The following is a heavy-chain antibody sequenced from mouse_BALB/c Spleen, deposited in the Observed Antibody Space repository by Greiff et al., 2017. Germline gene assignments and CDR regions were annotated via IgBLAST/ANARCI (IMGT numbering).Heavy chain of an antibody. CDR1: GYTFTSYV. CDR3: ARRGFTTVDWYFDV. D-gene: IGHD1-1*01. V-gene: IGHV1-14*01. J-gene: IGHJ1*01. Sequence: VQLQQSGPELVKPGASVKMSCKASGYTFTSYVMHWVKQKPGQGLEWIGYINPYNDGTKYNEKFKGKATLTSDKSSSTAYMELSSLTSEDSAVYYCARRGFTTVDWYFDVWGAGTTVTVSS. CDR2: INPYNDGT.